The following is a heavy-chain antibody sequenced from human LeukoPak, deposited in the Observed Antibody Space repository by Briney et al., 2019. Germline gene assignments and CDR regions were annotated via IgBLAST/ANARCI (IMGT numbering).Heavy chain of an antibody. V-gene: IGHV1-46*01. CDR1: GYTFTSYY. CDR3: ARVAGSGRRGAMTH. Sequence: ASVKVSCKASGYTFTSYYMHWVRQAPGQGLEWMGIINPSDGSTSYAQKFQGRVTLTSDTSTSTAYMELSSLRSEDTAVYYCARVAGSGRRGAMTHWGQGTLVTVSS. CDR2: INPSDGST. J-gene: IGHJ4*02. D-gene: IGHD6-19*01.